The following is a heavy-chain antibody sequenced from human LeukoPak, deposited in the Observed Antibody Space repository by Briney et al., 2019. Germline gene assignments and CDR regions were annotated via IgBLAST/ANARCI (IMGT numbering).Heavy chain of an antibody. CDR2: ISSSSSYT. Sequence: GGSLRLSCAASGFTLSDYYMSWIRQALGKGLEWVSYISSSSSYTNYADSVKGRFTISRDNAKNSLYLQMNSLRAEDTAVYYCARDPHYGDYRDAFDIWGQGTMVTVSS. CDR1: GFTLSDYY. CDR3: ARDPHYGDYRDAFDI. D-gene: IGHD4-17*01. J-gene: IGHJ3*02. V-gene: IGHV3-11*06.